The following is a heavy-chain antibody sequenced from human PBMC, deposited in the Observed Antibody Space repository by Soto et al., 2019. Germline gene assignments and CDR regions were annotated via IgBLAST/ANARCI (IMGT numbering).Heavy chain of an antibody. V-gene: IGHV1-46*01. CDR2: IDPSGGST. Sequence: ASVKVSCKASGYTFTSYYIHWVRQAPGQGLEWMGIIDPSGGSTNYAQKFQERVTITRDMSTSTAYMELSSLRSEDTAVYYCAAAQGSNDFWSGSYYYYGMDVWGQGTTVTVSS. CDR1: GYTFTSYY. D-gene: IGHD3-3*01. J-gene: IGHJ6*02. CDR3: AAAQGSNDFWSGSYYYYGMDV.